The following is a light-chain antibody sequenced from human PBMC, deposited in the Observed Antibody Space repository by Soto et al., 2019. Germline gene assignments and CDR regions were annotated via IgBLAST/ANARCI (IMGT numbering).Light chain of an antibody. V-gene: IGLV2-14*03. Sequence: QSALTQPASVSWSPGQSITISCTGTSSDVGAYNYVSWYQQHPGKAPKFIIYDVNNRPSGVSNRFSGSKSGNTASLTISGLQAEDEADYYCSSYTSSTTYVFGTGTKVTVL. J-gene: IGLJ1*01. CDR2: DVN. CDR1: SSDVGAYNY. CDR3: SSYTSSTTYV.